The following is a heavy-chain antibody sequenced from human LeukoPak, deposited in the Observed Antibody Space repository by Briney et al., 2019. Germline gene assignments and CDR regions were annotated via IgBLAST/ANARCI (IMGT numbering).Heavy chain of an antibody. Sequence: ASVKVSCKASGGTFSSYAISWVRQAPGQGLEWMGGIIPIFGTPNYAQKFQGRVTITADESTSTAYMELYSLRSEDTAMYYCARASYWSSGLNWYFDLWGRGTLVTVSS. J-gene: IGHJ2*01. CDR3: ARASYWSSGLNWYFDL. V-gene: IGHV1-69*13. D-gene: IGHD2-15*01. CDR2: IIPIFGTP. CDR1: GGTFSSYA.